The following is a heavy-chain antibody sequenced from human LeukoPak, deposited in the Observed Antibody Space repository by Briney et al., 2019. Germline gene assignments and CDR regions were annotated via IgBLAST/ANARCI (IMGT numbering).Heavy chain of an antibody. J-gene: IGHJ6*03. Sequence: GGSLRLSCAASGFTFDDYAMHWVRQAPGKGLEWVSGISWNSGSIGYADSVKGRFTISRDNAKNSLYLQMNSLRAEDMALYYCAKDINRYDNWAYMDVWGKGTTVTVSS. D-gene: IGHD1-1*01. CDR3: AKDINRYDNWAYMDV. CDR2: ISWNSGSI. V-gene: IGHV3-9*03. CDR1: GFTFDDYA.